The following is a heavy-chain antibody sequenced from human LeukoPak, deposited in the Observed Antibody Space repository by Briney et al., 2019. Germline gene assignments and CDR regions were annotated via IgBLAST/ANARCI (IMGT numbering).Heavy chain of an antibody. CDR2: INDDGRAT. Sequence: GGSLRLSCAASGFTFSSYSMNWVRQAPGKGLVWVSRINDDGRATFYADSVKGRFTISRDNAKNTLFLQINSLRAEDTAVYYCAREILAPGKTHDYWGQGTLVTVSS. V-gene: IGHV3-74*01. CDR3: AREILAPGKTHDY. J-gene: IGHJ4*02. CDR1: GFTFSSYS.